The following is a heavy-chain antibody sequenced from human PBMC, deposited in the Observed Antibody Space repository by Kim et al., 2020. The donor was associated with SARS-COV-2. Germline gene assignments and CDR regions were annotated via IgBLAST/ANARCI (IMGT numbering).Heavy chain of an antibody. CDR2: ISYDGSNK. V-gene: IGHV3-30*04. J-gene: IGHJ3*01. Sequence: GGSLRLSCAASGFTFSSYAMHWVRQAPGKGLEWVAVISYDGSNKYYADSVKGRLTTSRDNSKKTLYLQMNSLRAEDTAVYYCARDLADYDVLWGQGTMVTVSS. CDR1: GFTFSSYA. D-gene: IGHD3-3*01. CDR3: ARDLADYDVL.